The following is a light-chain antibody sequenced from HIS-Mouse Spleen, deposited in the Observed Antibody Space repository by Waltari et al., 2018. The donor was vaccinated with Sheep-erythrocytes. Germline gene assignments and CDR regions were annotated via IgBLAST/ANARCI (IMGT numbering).Light chain of an antibody. Sequence: DIQMPQSPSSLSASVGDRGPITCRASQSIRSYLNWYQQKPGKAPKLLIYAASSLQSGVPSRFSGSGSGTDFTLTISSLQPEGFATYYCQQSYITPQCTFGPGTKVDIK. V-gene: IGKV1-39*01. CDR3: QQSYITPQCT. J-gene: IGKJ3*01. CDR2: AAS. CDR1: QSIRSY.